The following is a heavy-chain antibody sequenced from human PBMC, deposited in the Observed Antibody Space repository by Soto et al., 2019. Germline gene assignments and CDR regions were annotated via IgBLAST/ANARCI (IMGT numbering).Heavy chain of an antibody. J-gene: IGHJ6*02. CDR3: ATIRGYYYGLDV. CDR2: ITGTGGNT. V-gene: IGHV3-23*01. Sequence: EVQLLESGGGLVQPGGSLRLSCAASGFTLSTYGMTWVRQAPGKGLEWVSAITGTGGNTYYVESVKGRFTVSRDNSKNMLYLQVNSLRAEHTAVYYCATIRGYYYGLDVWGQGTTVTVSS. CDR1: GFTLSTYG.